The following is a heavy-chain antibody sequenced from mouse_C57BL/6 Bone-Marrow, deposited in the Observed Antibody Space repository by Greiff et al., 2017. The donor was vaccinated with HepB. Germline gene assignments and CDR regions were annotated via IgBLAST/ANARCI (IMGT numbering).Heavy chain of an antibody. Sequence: EVQLQQSGPELVKPGASVKIPCKASGYTFTDYNMDWVKQSHGKSLEWIGDINPNNGGTIYNQKFKGKATLTVDKSSSTAYMELRSLTSEDTAVYYCARGCFYYDYDPWYFDVWGTGTTVTVSS. J-gene: IGHJ1*03. CDR3: ARGCFYYDYDPWYFDV. CDR1: GYTFTDYN. V-gene: IGHV1-18*01. D-gene: IGHD2-4*01. CDR2: INPNNGGT.